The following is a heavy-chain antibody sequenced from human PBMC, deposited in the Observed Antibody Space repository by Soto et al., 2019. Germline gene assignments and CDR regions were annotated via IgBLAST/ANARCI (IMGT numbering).Heavy chain of an antibody. CDR3: ARHSLALRKNNWFDP. D-gene: IGHD3-3*02. CDR1: GDSIISSDFY. Sequence: SETLSLTCTVSGDSIISSDFYWGWVRQPPGKGLEWIGSIFYLGSSYYNPSLKSRVTMSVDASKNQFSLRLRSVTAADTALYFCARHSLALRKNNWFDPWGQGIMVTVSS. J-gene: IGHJ5*02. V-gene: IGHV4-39*01. CDR2: IFYLGSS.